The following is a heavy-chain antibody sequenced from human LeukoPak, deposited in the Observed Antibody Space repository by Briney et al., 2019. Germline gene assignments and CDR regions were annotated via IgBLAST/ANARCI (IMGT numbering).Heavy chain of an antibody. CDR3: AKAMTGCIYYFDS. D-gene: IGHD3-9*01. J-gene: IGHJ4*02. V-gene: IGHV3-64*01. CDR1: GFTFSSYA. Sequence: GGSLRLSCAASGFTFSSYAMDSVRQAPGKGLEYVSGISSNGGSTYYANSVKGRFTISRDNSKNTLYLQMNSLSAEYTAIYYCAKAMTGCIYYFDSWGQGTLVTVSS. CDR2: ISSNGGST.